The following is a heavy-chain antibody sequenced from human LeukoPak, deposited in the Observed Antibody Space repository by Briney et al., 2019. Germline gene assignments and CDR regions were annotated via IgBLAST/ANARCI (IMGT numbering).Heavy chain of an antibody. V-gene: IGHV3-23*01. D-gene: IGHD4-17*01. CDR3: AREWRLRYYFDY. J-gene: IGHJ4*02. CDR1: GFTFSTDV. Sequence: GGSLRLSCAASGFTFSTDVMSWVRQAPGKGLECVSAISGSGGNTYYADSVKGRFTISRDNSKNMLYLQMNSLRAEDTAVYYCAREWRLRYYFDYWGQGTLVTVSS. CDR2: ISGSGGNT.